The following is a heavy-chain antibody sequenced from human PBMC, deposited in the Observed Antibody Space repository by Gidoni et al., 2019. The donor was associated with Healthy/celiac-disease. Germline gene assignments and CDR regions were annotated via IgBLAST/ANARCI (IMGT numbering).Heavy chain of an antibody. CDR2: MNPNSGNT. D-gene: IGHD3-3*01. J-gene: IGHJ6*03. Sequence: QVQLVQSGAEVKKPGASVKVSCKASGYTFTSSDINWVRQATGHGLEWMGWMNPNSGNTGYAQKFQGRVTMTRNTSISTAYMELSSLRSEDTAVYYCARASTYYDFWSGYYRPYYYYYMDVWGKGTTVTVSS. CDR3: ARASTYYDFWSGYYRPYYYYYMDV. CDR1: GYTFTSSD. V-gene: IGHV1-8*01.